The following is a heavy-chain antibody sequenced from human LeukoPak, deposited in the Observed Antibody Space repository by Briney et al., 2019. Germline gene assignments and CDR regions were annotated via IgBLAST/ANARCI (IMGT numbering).Heavy chain of an antibody. Sequence: GGSLRLSCAASGFTFSSYAMSWVRQAPGKGLEWVSAISGSGGSTYYADSVKGRFTISRDNSKNTLNLQMNSLRAEDTAVYYCAKGGGCSGGSCYTHYYYYYMDVWGKGTTVTVSS. CDR2: ISGSGGST. CDR3: AKGGGCSGGSCYTHYYYYYMDV. CDR1: GFTFSSYA. D-gene: IGHD2-15*01. J-gene: IGHJ6*03. V-gene: IGHV3-23*01.